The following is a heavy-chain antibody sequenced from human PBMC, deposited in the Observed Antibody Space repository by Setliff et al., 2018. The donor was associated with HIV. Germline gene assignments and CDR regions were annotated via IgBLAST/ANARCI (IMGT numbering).Heavy chain of an antibody. V-gene: IGHV3-7*01. Sequence: PGGSLRLSCAASGFTFSSYYMSWVRQAPGKGLEWVANIKQDGSEKYYVDSVKGRFTISRDNAKNSLYLQMNSLRAADTAVYFCARGVIQSKPARPHYYSYYYMDVWAKGTTVTVS. CDR1: GFTFSSYY. D-gene: IGHD2-2*01. CDR2: IKQDGSEK. CDR3: ARGVIQSKPARPHYYSYYYMDV. J-gene: IGHJ6*03.